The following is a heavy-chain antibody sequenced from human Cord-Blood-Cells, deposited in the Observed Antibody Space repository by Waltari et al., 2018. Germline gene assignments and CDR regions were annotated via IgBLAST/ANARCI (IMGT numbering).Heavy chain of an antibody. J-gene: IGHJ3*02. D-gene: IGHD1-1*01. Sequence: QVQLVQSGAEVKKPGSAVQVSCKASGGTFSSYAISWVRQAPGQGLEWMGGIIPIFGTANYAQKFQGRVTITADESTSTAYMELSSLRSEDTAVYYCASKSIGSTGTDDAFDIWGQGTMVTVSS. CDR2: IIPIFGTA. CDR1: GGTFSSYA. CDR3: ASKSIGSTGTDDAFDI. V-gene: IGHV1-69*01.